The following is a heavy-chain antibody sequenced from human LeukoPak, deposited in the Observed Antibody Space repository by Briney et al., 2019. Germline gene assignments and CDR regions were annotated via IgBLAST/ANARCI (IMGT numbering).Heavy chain of an antibody. CDR2: ISGSGGST. Sequence: GGSLRLSCAASGFTFSSFWMSWVRQAPGKGLEWVSAISGSGGSTYYADSVKGRFTISRDNSKNTLYLQMNSLRAEDTAVYYCAKDGYYDNPPDYWGQGTLVTVSS. CDR3: AKDGYYDNPPDY. D-gene: IGHD3-9*01. CDR1: GFTFSSFW. V-gene: IGHV3-23*01. J-gene: IGHJ4*02.